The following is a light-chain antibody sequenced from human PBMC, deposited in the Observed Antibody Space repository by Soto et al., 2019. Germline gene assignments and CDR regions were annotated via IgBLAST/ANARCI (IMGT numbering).Light chain of an antibody. Sequence: EIVLTQSPATLSLSPGERATLSCRASQSVSSDLAWYQQKPGQAPRLLIYDASNRATGIPARFSGSGSGTDFTLTISSLEPEDFAVYYCQQSSNWPPGTFGQGTRLEIK. V-gene: IGKV3-11*01. J-gene: IGKJ5*01. CDR2: DAS. CDR1: QSVSSD. CDR3: QQSSNWPPGT.